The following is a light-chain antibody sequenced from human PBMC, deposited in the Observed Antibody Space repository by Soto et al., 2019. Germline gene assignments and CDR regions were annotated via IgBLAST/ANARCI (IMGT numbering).Light chain of an antibody. CDR1: QGISSY. Sequence: IQLTQSPSSLSASVGDRVTITCRASQGISSYLAWNQQKPGKAPKLLNYAASTLHSGVPSRFSGSGSGTDCTLTISSLQPEDFANDYCQQLNSYPRTFGQGTKVEIK. CDR3: QQLNSYPRT. V-gene: IGKV1-9*01. CDR2: AAS. J-gene: IGKJ1*01.